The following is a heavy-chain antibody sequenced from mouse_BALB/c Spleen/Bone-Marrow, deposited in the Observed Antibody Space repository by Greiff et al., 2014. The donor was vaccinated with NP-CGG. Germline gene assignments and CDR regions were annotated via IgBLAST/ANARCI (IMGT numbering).Heavy chain of an antibody. Sequence: EVKLQESGGGLVQPGGSLKLSCAASGFDFSRYWMSWVRQAPGKGLEWIGEINPDSSTINYTPSLKDKFIISRDNAKNTLYLQMSKVRSEDTALYYCARLGWFAWFAYWGQGTLVTVSA. J-gene: IGHJ3*01. D-gene: IGHD1-1*02. V-gene: IGHV4-1*02. CDR3: ARLGWFAWFAY. CDR1: GFDFSRYW. CDR2: INPDSSTI.